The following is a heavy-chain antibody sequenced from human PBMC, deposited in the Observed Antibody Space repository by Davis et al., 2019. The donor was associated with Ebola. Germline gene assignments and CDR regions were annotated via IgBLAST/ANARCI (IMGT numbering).Heavy chain of an antibody. D-gene: IGHD3-22*01. CDR3: ARQDRYYDSSDYSRFDP. CDR1: GGSFSGYY. Sequence: MPSETLSLTCAVYGGSFSGYYWSWIRQPPGKGLEWIGEINHSGSTNYNPSLKSRVTISVDTSKNQFSLKLSSVTAADTAVYYCARQDRYYDSSDYSRFDPWGQGTLVTVSS. V-gene: IGHV4-34*01. CDR2: INHSGST. J-gene: IGHJ5*02.